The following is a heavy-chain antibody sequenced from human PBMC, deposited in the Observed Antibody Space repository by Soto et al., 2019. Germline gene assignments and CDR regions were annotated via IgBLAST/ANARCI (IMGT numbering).Heavy chain of an antibody. D-gene: IGHD1-26*01. CDR2: IYSGGST. Sequence: GGSLRLSCAASGFTVSSNYMSWVRQAPGKGLEWVSVIYSGGSTYYAGSVKGRFTISRDNSKNTLYLQMNSLRAEDTAVYYCARALVGATRGQYYFDYWGQGTLVTVSS. J-gene: IGHJ4*02. CDR3: ARALVGATRGQYYFDY. V-gene: IGHV3-53*01. CDR1: GFTVSSNY.